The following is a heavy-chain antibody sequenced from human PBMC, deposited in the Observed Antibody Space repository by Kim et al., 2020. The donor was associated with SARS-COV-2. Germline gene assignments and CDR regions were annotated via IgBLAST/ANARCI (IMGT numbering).Heavy chain of an antibody. Sequence: TNYSPSFQGHVTISADKSISTAYLQWSSLKASDTAMYYCARQVNSGSYSFWGQGTLVTVSS. V-gene: IGHV5-10-1*01. CDR3: ARQVNSGSYSF. CDR2: T. D-gene: IGHD3-10*01. J-gene: IGHJ4*02.